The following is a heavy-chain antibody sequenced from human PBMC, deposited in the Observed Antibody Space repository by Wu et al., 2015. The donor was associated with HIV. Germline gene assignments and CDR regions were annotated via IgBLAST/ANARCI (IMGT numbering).Heavy chain of an antibody. V-gene: IGHV1-18*01. CDR1: GYTFTNFG. J-gene: IGHJ1*01. CDR3: ATDRGQVDVYLQSGYFQV. Sequence: QVRLVQSGVEVKETGASVKVSCEISGYTFTNFGISWVRQAPGQGLEWMGIINPIGDSTTYAQKFQGRITLTRDTSTRTGYMELKTLTYADTAVYYCATDRGQVDVYLQSGYFQVWGQGTLVTVSS. CDR2: INPIGDST. D-gene: IGHD3-3*01.